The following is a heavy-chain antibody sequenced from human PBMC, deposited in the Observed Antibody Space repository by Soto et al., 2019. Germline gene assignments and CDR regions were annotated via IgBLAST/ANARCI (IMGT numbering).Heavy chain of an antibody. V-gene: IGHV3-30-3*01. CDR3: AREETLYCSGGSCYGDGFDY. J-gene: IGHJ4*02. CDR1: GFTFSSYA. CDR2: ISYDGSNK. D-gene: IGHD2-15*01. Sequence: QVQLVESGGGVVQPGRSLRLSCAASGFTFSSYAMHWVRQAPGKGLEWVAVISYDGSNKYYADSVKGRFTISRDNSKNTLYLQMNSLRAEDTAVYYCAREETLYCSGGSCYGDGFDYWGQGTLVTVSS.